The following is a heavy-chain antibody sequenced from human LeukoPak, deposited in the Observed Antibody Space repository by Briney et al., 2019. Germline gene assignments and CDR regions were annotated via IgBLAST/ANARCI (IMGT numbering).Heavy chain of an antibody. J-gene: IGHJ4*02. V-gene: IGHV3-23*01. Sequence: GGSLRLSCAASGFTFSSYAMSWVRQAPGKGLEWVSAISGSGGSTYYADSVKGRYTISRDNSKNTLYLQMNSLRAEDTAVYYCAKDNRRAHYFDYWGQGTLVTVSS. CDR2: ISGSGGST. CDR1: GFTFSSYA. CDR3: AKDNRRAHYFDY.